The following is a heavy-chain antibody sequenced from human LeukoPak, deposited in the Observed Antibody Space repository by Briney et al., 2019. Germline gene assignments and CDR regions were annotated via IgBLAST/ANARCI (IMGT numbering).Heavy chain of an antibody. D-gene: IGHD6-19*01. Sequence: SETLSLTCAVYGGSFSGYYWTWIRQPPGKGLERIGEVNHSGRTNYNPSLKSRVTISVDTSKNQFSLKLSSVTAADTAVYYRARGSERAAGTWAFDSWGQGTLVTVSS. V-gene: IGHV4-34*01. J-gene: IGHJ4*02. CDR1: GGSFSGYY. CDR2: VNHSGRT. CDR3: ARGSERAAGTWAFDS.